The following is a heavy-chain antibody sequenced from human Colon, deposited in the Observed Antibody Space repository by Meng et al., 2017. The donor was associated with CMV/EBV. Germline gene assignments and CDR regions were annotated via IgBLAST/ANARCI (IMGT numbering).Heavy chain of an antibody. CDR2: ISATSITT. D-gene: IGHD3-10*01. J-gene: IGHJ6*02. Sequence: GESLKISCVGSGFRFSDYFMSWVRQAPGKGLEWAAYISATSITTYYAESVEGRFSISRDNGRNTMYLQLDSLRAEDTAVYYCAKEKGSYLYGLDVWGQGTTVTVSS. CDR1: GFRFSDYF. V-gene: IGHV3-11*04. CDR3: AKEKGSYLYGLDV.